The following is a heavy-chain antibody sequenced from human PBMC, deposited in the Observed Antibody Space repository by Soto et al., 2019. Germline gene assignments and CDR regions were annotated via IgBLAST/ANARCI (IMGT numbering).Heavy chain of an antibody. J-gene: IGHJ2*01. CDR1: GFTFSRYA. D-gene: IGHD4-17*01. V-gene: IGHV3-23*01. CDR2: ISGSGGST. CDR3: AKTVDWYFDL. Sequence: EVKLLESGGGLVQPGGSLRLSCAASGFTFSRYAMSWVRQAPGKGLEWVSAISGSGGSTYYADSVKGRFTISRDNSRNTLYLQMNSLRAEDTAVYFCAKTVDWYFDLWGRGTLVTVSS.